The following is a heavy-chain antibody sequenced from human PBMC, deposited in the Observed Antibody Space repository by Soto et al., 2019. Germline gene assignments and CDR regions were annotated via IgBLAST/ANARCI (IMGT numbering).Heavy chain of an antibody. J-gene: IGHJ4*02. D-gene: IGHD3-22*01. Sequence: SETLSLTCAVSGGSISCGGYSWSWIRQPPGKGLEWIGYIYHSGSTYYNPSLKSRVTISVDRSKNQFSLKLSSVTAADTAVYYCARGMTDYYYDSSGYTNWGQGTLVTVSS. CDR2: IYHSGST. CDR1: GGSISCGGYS. CDR3: ARGMTDYYYDSSGYTN. V-gene: IGHV4-30-2*01.